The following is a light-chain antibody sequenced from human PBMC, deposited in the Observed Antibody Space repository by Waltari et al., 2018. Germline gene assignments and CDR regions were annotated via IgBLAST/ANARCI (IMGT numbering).Light chain of an antibody. CDR2: VNSDVSH. V-gene: IGLV4-69*01. J-gene: IGLJ3*02. Sequence: QLVLTQSPSASASLGASVRLTCTLDSGHSSNIIAWHQQQPEKGPRYLMKVNSDVSHSKGDAIPARFSGSGSGAGRYLTISSVQSEDEADYYCQTGGHGTWVFGGGTKLTVL. CDR3: QTGGHGTWV. CDR1: SGHSSNI.